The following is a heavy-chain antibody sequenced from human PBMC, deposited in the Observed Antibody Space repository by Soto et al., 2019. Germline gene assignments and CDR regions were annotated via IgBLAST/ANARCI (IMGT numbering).Heavy chain of an antibody. J-gene: IGHJ4*02. CDR3: ARGGHVVVVTAALDY. Sequence: QVQLMQSGAEVKKPGASVKVSCKASGDTFTDYDIHWVRQAPGQGLEWMGTVNPSGGHTTYAQHFLGRVTMTRDTSTSTLYMELTSLTSDDTAIYYCARGGHVVVVTAALDYRGQGTLVSVSS. CDR1: GDTFTDYD. V-gene: IGHV1-46*01. D-gene: IGHD2-21*02. CDR2: VNPSGGHT.